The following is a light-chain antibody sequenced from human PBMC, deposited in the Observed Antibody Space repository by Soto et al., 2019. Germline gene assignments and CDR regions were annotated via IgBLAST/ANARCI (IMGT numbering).Light chain of an antibody. Sequence: QSVLTQPASVSASPGQSITMSCTGTNSDVATYKFVSWFQQHPGKVPKLIIYEATERPSGVSNRFSASKSGDTASLTISGVQPEDEADYYCCSYAGPATIFGGGTKLTVL. CDR1: NSDVATYKF. CDR3: CSYAGPATI. J-gene: IGLJ2*01. V-gene: IGLV2-23*01. CDR2: EAT.